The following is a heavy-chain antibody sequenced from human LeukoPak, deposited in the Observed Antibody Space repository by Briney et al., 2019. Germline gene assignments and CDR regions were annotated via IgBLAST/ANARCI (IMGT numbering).Heavy chain of an antibody. CDR3: AREYSSSSGRSFDY. CDR2: INHSGST. Sequence: SETLSLTCAVYGGSFSGYYWSWIRQPPGKGLEWIGEINHSGSTNYNPSLKSRVTISVDTSKNQFSLKLSSVTAADTAVYYCAREYSSSSGRSFDYWGQGTLVTVSS. V-gene: IGHV4-34*01. CDR1: GGSFSGYY. J-gene: IGHJ4*02. D-gene: IGHD6-6*01.